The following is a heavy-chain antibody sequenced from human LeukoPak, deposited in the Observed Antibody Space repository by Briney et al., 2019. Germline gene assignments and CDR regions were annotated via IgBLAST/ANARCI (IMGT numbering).Heavy chain of an antibody. CDR3: AREEYSSDWYGHDS. Sequence: SETLSLTCIVSGGSISSTSYYWAWLRQPPGRGLEWIGSIYYTGTTFDNPSLKSRVTLSVDTSKYQFSLRLTSVTAADTAFYYCAREEYSSDWYGHDSWGQGTLVTVSS. V-gene: IGHV4-39*07. CDR2: IYYTGTT. J-gene: IGHJ4*02. D-gene: IGHD6-13*01. CDR1: GGSISSTSYY.